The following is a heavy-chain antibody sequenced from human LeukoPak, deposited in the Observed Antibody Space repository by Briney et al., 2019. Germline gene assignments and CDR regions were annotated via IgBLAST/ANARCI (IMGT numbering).Heavy chain of an antibody. CDR3: ARDCSSTSCPEWTESYFDY. J-gene: IGHJ4*02. V-gene: IGHV4-30-2*01. CDR2: IYHSGGT. Sequence: PSQTLSPTCTVSGGSISSGGYYWSWIRQPPGKGLEWIGYIYHSGGTYYNPSLKSRVTISVDRSKNQFSLKLSSVTAADTAVYYCARDCSSTSCPEWTESYFDYWGQGTLVTVSS. D-gene: IGHD2-2*01. CDR1: GGSISSGGYY.